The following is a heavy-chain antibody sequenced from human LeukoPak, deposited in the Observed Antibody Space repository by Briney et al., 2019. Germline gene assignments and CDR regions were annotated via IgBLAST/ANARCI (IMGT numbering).Heavy chain of an antibody. V-gene: IGHV4-39*01. D-gene: IGHD6-19*01. Sequence: SETLSLTCTVSGGSISSNTYYWGWIRQPPGKGLEWIGSIYYSGSTYYNPSLKSRVTISVDTSKNQFSLRLSSVTATDTAVYYCAGLESSAWYLDYWGQGTLVTVSS. CDR1: GGSISSNTYY. J-gene: IGHJ4*02. CDR3: AGLESSAWYLDY. CDR2: IYYSGST.